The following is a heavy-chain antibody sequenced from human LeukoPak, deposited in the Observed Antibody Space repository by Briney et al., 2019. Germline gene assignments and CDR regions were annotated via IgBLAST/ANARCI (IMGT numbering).Heavy chain of an antibody. CDR2: IYPDDSDI. V-gene: IGHV5-51*01. CDR3: ARRHYDLWTGFYQYFDY. CDR1: GYKFANYW. Sequence: GESLKTSCQASGYKFANYWIGWVRQMPGKGLEWLGIIYPDDSDIRYSPSLRGQVTISVDRSINTAYLQWTSLEASDTAMYYCARRHYDLWTGFYQYFDYWGQGTPVTVSS. J-gene: IGHJ4*02. D-gene: IGHD3-3*01.